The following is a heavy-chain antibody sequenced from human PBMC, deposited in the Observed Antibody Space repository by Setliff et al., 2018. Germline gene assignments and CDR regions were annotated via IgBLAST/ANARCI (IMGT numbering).Heavy chain of an antibody. D-gene: IGHD3-22*01. CDR1: GGTFSDYG. CDR3: VREGVDSRSSTDYRYYMDV. Sequence: SVKVSCKASGGTFSDYGISWVRQAPGQGLEWMGGTIPIFGTTDYAQKFQGRVTIITDESTSAAFMQLSSLRSEDTAVYYCVREGVDSRSSTDYRYYMDVWGKGTTVTVSS. J-gene: IGHJ6*03. CDR2: TIPIFGTT. V-gene: IGHV1-69*05.